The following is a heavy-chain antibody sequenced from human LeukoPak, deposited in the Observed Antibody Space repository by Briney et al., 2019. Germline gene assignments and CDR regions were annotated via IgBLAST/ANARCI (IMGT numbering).Heavy chain of an antibody. D-gene: IGHD1-20*01. CDR2: INHSGST. Sequence: SETLSLTCAVYGVSLNHYYWTWIRQPPGKGLEWIGEINHSGSTNYNPSLKSRVTISVDTSKNQFSLKLSSVTAADTAVYCCARGYNSGFDYWGQGTLVTVSS. CDR3: ARGYNSGFDY. V-gene: IGHV4-34*01. CDR1: GVSLNHYY. J-gene: IGHJ4*02.